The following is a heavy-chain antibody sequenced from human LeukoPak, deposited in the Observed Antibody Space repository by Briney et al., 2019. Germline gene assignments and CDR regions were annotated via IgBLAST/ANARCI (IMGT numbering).Heavy chain of an antibody. CDR2: IKQDGSEK. D-gene: IGHD6-13*01. Sequence: GGSLRLSCAASGFTFSSYWMSWVRQAPGKGLKWVANIKQDGSEKYYVDSVKGRFTISRDNAKNSLYLQMNSLRAEDTAVYYCARDSSSSWYRDFDYWGQGTLVTVSS. CDR3: ARDSSSSWYRDFDY. V-gene: IGHV3-7*01. CDR1: GFTFSSYW. J-gene: IGHJ4*02.